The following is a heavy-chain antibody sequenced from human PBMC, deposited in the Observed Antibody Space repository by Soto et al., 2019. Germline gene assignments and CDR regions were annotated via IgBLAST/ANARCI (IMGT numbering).Heavy chain of an antibody. CDR1: GFTFSSYW. J-gene: IGHJ6*02. CDR2: INSDGSST. V-gene: IGHV3-74*01. Sequence: EVQLVESGGGLVQPGGSLRLSCAASGFTFSSYWMHWVRQAPGKGLVWVSRINSDGSSTSYADSVKGRFTISRDNDKNTLYLQMNSLRAEDTAVYYFARDNNDFWSGGGMDVWGQGTTVTVSS. D-gene: IGHD3-3*01. CDR3: ARDNNDFWSGGGMDV.